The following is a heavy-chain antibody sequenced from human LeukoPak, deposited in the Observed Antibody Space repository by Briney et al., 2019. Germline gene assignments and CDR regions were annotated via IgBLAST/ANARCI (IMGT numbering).Heavy chain of an antibody. CDR2: ISSSSSYI. CDR1: GFTFSSYS. D-gene: IGHD3-22*01. CDR3: AKGGYYDSSGYYPLGDV. Sequence: GGSLRLSCAASGFTFSSYSMNWVRQAPGKGLEWVSSISSSSSYIYYADSVKGRFTISRDNAKNSLYLQMNSLRAEDTAVYYCAKGGYYDSSGYYPLGDVWGQGTTVTVSS. J-gene: IGHJ6*02. V-gene: IGHV3-21*01.